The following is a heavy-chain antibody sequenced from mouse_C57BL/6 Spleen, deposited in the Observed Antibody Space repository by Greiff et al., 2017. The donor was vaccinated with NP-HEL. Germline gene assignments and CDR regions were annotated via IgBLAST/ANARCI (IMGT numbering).Heavy chain of an antibody. J-gene: IGHJ4*01. CDR3: ARDGPDYYAMDY. V-gene: IGHV1-26*01. CDR2: INPNNGGT. Sequence: EVQLQQSGPELVKPGASVKISCKASGYTFTDYYMNWVKQSHGKSLEWIGDINPNNGGTSYNQKFKGKATLTVDKSSSTAYMELRSLTSEDSAVYYCARDGPDYYAMDYWGQGTSVTVSS. D-gene: IGHD3-1*01. CDR1: GYTFTDYY.